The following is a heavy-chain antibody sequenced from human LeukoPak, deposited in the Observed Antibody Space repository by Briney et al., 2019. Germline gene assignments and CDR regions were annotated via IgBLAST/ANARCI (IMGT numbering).Heavy chain of an antibody. CDR2: ISAYNGNT. CDR1: GYTFASYG. J-gene: IGHJ5*02. D-gene: IGHD1-26*01. Sequence: ASVKVSCKASGYTFASYGISWVRQAPGQGLEWMGWISAYNGNTNYAQKLQGRVTMTTDTSTSTAYMELRSLRSDDTAVYYCARDRYSGSYFWFDPWGQGTLVTVSS. V-gene: IGHV1-18*01. CDR3: ARDRYSGSYFWFDP.